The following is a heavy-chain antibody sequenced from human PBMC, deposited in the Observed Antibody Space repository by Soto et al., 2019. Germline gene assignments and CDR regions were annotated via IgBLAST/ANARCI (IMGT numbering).Heavy chain of an antibody. Sequence: PSETLSLTCTVSGGSISSGGYYWNWIRQHPGKGLEWIGYIYYSGSTYYNPSLKSRVTISVDTSKNQFSLKLNSVTAADTAVYYCARVRREYDNSGPVDYWGQGTLVTVSS. CDR2: IYYSGST. J-gene: IGHJ4*02. CDR1: GGSISSGGYY. CDR3: ARVRREYDNSGPVDY. V-gene: IGHV4-31*03. D-gene: IGHD3-22*01.